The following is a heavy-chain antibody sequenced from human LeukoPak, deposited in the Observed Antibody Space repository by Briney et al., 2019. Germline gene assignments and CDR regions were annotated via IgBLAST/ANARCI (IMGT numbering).Heavy chain of an antibody. CDR3: ALSYGSGAPFDY. CDR2: IYYSGST. J-gene: IGHJ4*02. CDR1: GGSIRSGDYY. D-gene: IGHD3-10*01. V-gene: IGHV4-30-4*01. Sequence: SQTLSLTCTVSGGSIRSGDYYWSWIRQPPGKGLEWIGYIYYSGSTYYNPSLTSRVTISVDTSKNQFSLKLSSVTAADTAVYYCALSYGSGAPFDYWGQGTLVTVSS.